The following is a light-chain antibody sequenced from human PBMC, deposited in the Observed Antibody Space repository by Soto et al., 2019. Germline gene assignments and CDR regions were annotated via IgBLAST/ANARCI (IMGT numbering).Light chain of an antibody. CDR3: QQYNNWPWT. Sequence: DIVMTQSPATLCVSPGERATLSCRASQSVSNNLACYQQKPGQSPGLLIYGASTRATGIPARVSGSGSGTEFTLTICSVQSEDFIVYYCQQYNNWPWTFEQGIKVEIK. J-gene: IGKJ1*01. CDR2: GAS. V-gene: IGKV3-15*01. CDR1: QSVSNN.